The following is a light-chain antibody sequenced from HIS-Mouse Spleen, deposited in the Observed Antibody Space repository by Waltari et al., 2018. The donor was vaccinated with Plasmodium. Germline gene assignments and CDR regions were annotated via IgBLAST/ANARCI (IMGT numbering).Light chain of an antibody. CDR2: EDS. CDR1: ALPTKY. Sequence: SYELTQPPSVSVSPGQTARITCSGDALPTKYAYWYQQKSGQAPVLVNDEDSKRPSGIPERFSGSSSGTMATLTISGAQVEDEADYYCYSTDSSGNHRVFGGGTKLTVL. V-gene: IGLV3-10*01. J-gene: IGLJ3*02. CDR3: YSTDSSGNHRV.